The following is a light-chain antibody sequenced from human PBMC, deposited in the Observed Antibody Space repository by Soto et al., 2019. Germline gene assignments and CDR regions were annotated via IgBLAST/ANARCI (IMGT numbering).Light chain of an antibody. V-gene: IGKV3-20*01. CDR1: QSVSSSF. CDR2: GAS. J-gene: IGKJ1*01. CDR3: QQYHKSPRT. Sequence: EIVLTQSPGTLSLSPGERATLSCRASQSVSSSFLAWYQQQPGQAPRLLIYGASSRAGGIPDRFSGSGSGTDFTLTISRLEPEDFAVYYCQQYHKSPRTFGQGTKVEIK.